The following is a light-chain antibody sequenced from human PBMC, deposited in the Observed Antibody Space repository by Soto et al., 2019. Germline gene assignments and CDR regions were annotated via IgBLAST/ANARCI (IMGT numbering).Light chain of an antibody. J-gene: IGKJ5*01. CDR2: GAS. V-gene: IGKV1-33*01. CDR1: QGISNY. Sequence: DIQMTQSPSSLSASVGDRVTITCQASQGISNYLNWYQQIPGKAPKLLIYGASNLETGVPSRFSGSGSGTDFTFTISGLQPEDIATYFCQQYDSVFTFGQGTRLEIK. CDR3: QQYDSVFT.